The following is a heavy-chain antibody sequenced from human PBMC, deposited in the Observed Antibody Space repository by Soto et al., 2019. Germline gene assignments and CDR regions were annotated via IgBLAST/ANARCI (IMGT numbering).Heavy chain of an antibody. D-gene: IGHD2-15*01. CDR3: ASVVAIRDAFDI. CDR1: GGSISSGGYY. Sequence: SETLSLTCTVSGGSISSGGYYWSWIRQHPGKGLEWIGYIYYSGSTYYNPSLKSRVTISVDTSKNQFSLKLSSVTAADTAVYYCASVVAIRDAFDIWGQGTMVTVSS. CDR2: IYYSGST. V-gene: IGHV4-31*03. J-gene: IGHJ3*02.